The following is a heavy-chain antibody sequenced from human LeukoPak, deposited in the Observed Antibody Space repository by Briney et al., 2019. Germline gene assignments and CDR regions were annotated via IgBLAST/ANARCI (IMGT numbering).Heavy chain of an antibody. Sequence: GGSLRLSCAAPGFTVSSNYMSWVRQAPGKGLEWVSVIYSGGSTYYADSVKGRFTISRDNSKNTLYLQMNSLRAEDTAVYYCARDLGSGSGDYWGQGTLVTVSS. V-gene: IGHV3-53*01. CDR1: GFTVSSNY. CDR2: IYSGGST. J-gene: IGHJ4*02. D-gene: IGHD3-10*01. CDR3: ARDLGSGSGDY.